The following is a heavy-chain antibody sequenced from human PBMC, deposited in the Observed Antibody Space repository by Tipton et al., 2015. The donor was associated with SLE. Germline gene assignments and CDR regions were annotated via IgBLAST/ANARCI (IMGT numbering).Heavy chain of an antibody. Sequence: TLSLTCAVYGGSFSGYYWCWIRQPPGKGLEWIGYIYYSGSTNYNPSLKSRVTISVDTSKNQFSLKLSSVTAADTAVYYCARDFAAGKDYWGQGTLVTVSS. D-gene: IGHD6-13*01. CDR3: ARDFAAGKDY. CDR1: GGSFSGYY. J-gene: IGHJ4*02. V-gene: IGHV4-59*01. CDR2: IYYSGST.